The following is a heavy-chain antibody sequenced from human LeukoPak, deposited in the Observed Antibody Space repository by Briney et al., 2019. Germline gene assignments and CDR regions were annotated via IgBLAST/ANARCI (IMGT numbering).Heavy chain of an antibody. CDR3: ARVGIVGPLSFDY. J-gene: IGHJ4*02. CDR1: GFTFSSYG. Sequence: PGGSLRLSCAASGFTFSSYGMHWVRQAPGQGLEWMGIINPSGGSTSYAQKFQGRVTMTRDTSTSTVYMELSSLRSEDTAVYYCARVGIVGPLSFDYWGQGTLVTVSS. CDR2: INPSGGST. D-gene: IGHD3-22*01. V-gene: IGHV1-46*01.